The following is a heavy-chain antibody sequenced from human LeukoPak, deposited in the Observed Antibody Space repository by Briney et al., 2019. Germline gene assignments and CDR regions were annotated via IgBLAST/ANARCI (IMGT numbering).Heavy chain of an antibody. CDR2: IYYSGST. Sequence: SETPSLTCTVSGGSTSSYYWSWIRQPPGKGLEWIGYIYYSGSTNYNPSLKSRLTISIDTSKNQFSLKLSSVTAADTAVYYCARHSGAGTGFVYWGQGTLVTVSS. J-gene: IGHJ4*02. CDR1: GGSTSSYY. D-gene: IGHD6-19*01. CDR3: ARHSGAGTGFVY. V-gene: IGHV4-59*08.